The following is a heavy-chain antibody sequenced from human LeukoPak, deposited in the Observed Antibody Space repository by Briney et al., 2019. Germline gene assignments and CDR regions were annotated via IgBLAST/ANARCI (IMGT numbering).Heavy chain of an antibody. Sequence: ESSETLSLTCAVSGGSISSSNWWSWVRQPPGKGLEWIGEIYHSGSTNYNPSLKSRVTISVDKSKNQFSLNLSSVTAADTAVYYCARASGYYGSGSYYNVGDAFDIWGQGTMVTVSS. CDR1: GGSISSSNW. D-gene: IGHD3-10*01. CDR3: ARASGYYGSGSYYNVGDAFDI. V-gene: IGHV4-4*02. J-gene: IGHJ3*02. CDR2: IYHSGST.